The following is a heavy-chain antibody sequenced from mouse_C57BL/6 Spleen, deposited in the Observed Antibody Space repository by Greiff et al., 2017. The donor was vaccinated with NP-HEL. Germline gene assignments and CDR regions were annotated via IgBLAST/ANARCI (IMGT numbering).Heavy chain of an antibody. J-gene: IGHJ1*03. CDR2: IKPSSGYT. Sequence: QVQLQQSGAELARPGASVTMSCKASGYTFTSYTMHWVTHRPGPGLEWIGYIKPSSGYTQYNQKFKDKATLTADQSSSTAYMQLSSLTSEDAAVYYCARDPYFDGWGTGTTVTVSS. CDR3: ARDPYFDG. CDR1: GYTFTSYT. V-gene: IGHV1-4*01.